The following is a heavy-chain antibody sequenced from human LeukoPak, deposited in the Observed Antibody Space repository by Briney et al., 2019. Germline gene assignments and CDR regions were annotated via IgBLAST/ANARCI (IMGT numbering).Heavy chain of an antibody. CDR1: GFTFSSYS. D-gene: IGHD6-19*01. CDR3: ARGASVVAGSDNALDI. Sequence: GGSLRLSCAASGFTFSSYSMNWVRQAPGKGLEWVSSISTSSIYIYYADSAKGRFTISRDNAKKSVHLQMNSLRAEDTAVYYCARGASVVAGSDNALDIWGQGTMVTVSS. V-gene: IGHV3-21*01. J-gene: IGHJ3*02. CDR2: ISTSSIYI.